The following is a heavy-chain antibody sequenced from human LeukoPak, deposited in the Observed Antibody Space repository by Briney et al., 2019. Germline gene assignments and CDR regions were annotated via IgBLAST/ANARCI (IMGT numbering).Heavy chain of an antibody. CDR2: IGYDGSNK. CDR3: ARDDYDILTGYPPGYYYYGMDV. J-gene: IGHJ6*02. D-gene: IGHD3-9*01. V-gene: IGHV3-33*01. Sequence: PGRSLRLSCAASGFTFSIYGMHSVRHAPGKGLELVAVIGYDGSNKYYADSVKGRFTISRDNSKNTLYVQMNSLRAEDTAVYYCARDDYDILTGYPPGYYYYGMDVWGQGTTVTVSS. CDR1: GFTFSIYG.